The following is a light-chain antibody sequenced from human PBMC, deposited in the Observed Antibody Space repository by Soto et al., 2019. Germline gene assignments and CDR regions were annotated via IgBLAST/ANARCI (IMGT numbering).Light chain of an antibody. CDR1: QSVTTN. V-gene: IGKV3-15*01. Sequence: EIAMTQSPATLSVSPGERATLSCRASQSVTTNLAWYQQKPGQAHRLLIYGASTRATGIPARFSGSGSGTEFTVTISSLQSEDFAVYYCQQYNNWPLPFGEGTKVEIK. CDR3: QQYNNWPLP. CDR2: GAS. J-gene: IGKJ4*01.